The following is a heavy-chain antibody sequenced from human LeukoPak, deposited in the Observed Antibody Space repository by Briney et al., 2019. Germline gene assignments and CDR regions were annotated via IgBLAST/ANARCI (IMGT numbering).Heavy chain of an antibody. D-gene: IGHD1-26*01. J-gene: IGHJ3*02. V-gene: IGHV3-23*01. CDR1: GFTFA. Sequence: GGSLRLSXAASGFTFAMSWVRQAPGKGLEWVSTISDSGDTTYYAYSVKGRFTISRDNSKNTLYLQMNSLRAEDTAVYYCAKVDSGSYWGYDAFDIWGQGTMVIVSS. CDR2: ISDSGDTT. CDR3: AKVDSGSYWGYDAFDI.